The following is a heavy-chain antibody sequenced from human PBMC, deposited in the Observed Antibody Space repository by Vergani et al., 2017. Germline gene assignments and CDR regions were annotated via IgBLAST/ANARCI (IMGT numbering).Heavy chain of an antibody. CDR3: AKDQAMRDYYDTRGPGGYYFDY. CDR1: GYTFTGYY. Sequence: QVQLVQSGAEVKKPGASVKVSCKASGYTFTGYYMHWVRQAPGQGLEWMGWINPNSGGTNYAQKFQGRVTMTRETSISTAYMELSRLRSDDTAVYYCAKDQAMRDYYDTRGPGGYYFDYWGQGTLVTVSS. V-gene: IGHV1-2*02. CDR2: INPNSGGT. J-gene: IGHJ4*02. D-gene: IGHD3-22*01.